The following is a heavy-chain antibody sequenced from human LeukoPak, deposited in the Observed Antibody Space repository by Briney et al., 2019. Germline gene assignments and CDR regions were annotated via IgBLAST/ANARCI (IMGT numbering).Heavy chain of an antibody. D-gene: IGHD1-1*01. V-gene: IGHV3-23*01. CDR3: ARGVYWSLDY. Sequence: GGSLRLSCAISEFIFNTNGMNWVRQSPGKGLEWLATIAGGDESTYYADSVKGRFAISRDNSKNTVFLHMNSLRVEDTAVYYCARGVYWSLDYWGQGTPVTVSS. J-gene: IGHJ4*02. CDR1: EFIFNTNG. CDR2: IAGGDEST.